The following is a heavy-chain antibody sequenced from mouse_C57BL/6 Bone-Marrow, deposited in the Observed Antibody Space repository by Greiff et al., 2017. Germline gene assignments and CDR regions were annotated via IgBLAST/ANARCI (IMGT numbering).Heavy chain of an antibody. Sequence: QVHVKQSGAELARPGASVKLSCKASGYTFTSYGISWVKQRTGQGLEWIGEIYPRSGNTYYNEKFKGKATLTADKSSSTAYMELRSLTSEDSAVXFCARSGYGNHYAMDYWGQGTSVTVSS. CDR2: IYPRSGNT. J-gene: IGHJ4*01. D-gene: IGHD2-10*02. CDR1: GYTFTSYG. CDR3: ARSGYGNHYAMDY. V-gene: IGHV1-81*01.